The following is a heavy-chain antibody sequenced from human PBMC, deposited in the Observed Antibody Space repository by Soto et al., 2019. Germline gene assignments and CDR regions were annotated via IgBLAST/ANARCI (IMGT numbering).Heavy chain of an antibody. J-gene: IGHJ4*02. CDR1: GFTFSSYA. CDR2: ISYDGSNK. V-gene: IGHV3-30-3*01. D-gene: IGHD3-10*01. CDR3: ARDPKSYGPTSFDY. Sequence: GGSLRLSCAASGFTFSSYAMHWVRQAPGKGLEWVAVISYDGSNKYYADSVKGRFTISRDNSKNTLYLQMNSLRAEDTAVYYCARDPKSYGPTSFDYWGQGTLVTVSS.